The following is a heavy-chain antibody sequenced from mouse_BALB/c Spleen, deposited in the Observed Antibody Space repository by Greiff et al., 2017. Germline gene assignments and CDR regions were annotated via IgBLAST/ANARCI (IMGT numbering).Heavy chain of an antibody. Sequence: VHLVESGPGLVAPSQSLSITCTVSGFSLTSYGVHWVRQPPGKGLEWLGVIWAGGSTNYNSALMSRLSISKDNSKSQVFLKMNSLQTDDTAMYYCARDDDYDWFAYWGQGTLVTVSA. V-gene: IGHV2-9*02. CDR1: GFSLTSYG. CDR2: IWAGGST. J-gene: IGHJ3*01. D-gene: IGHD2-4*01. CDR3: ARDDDYDWFAY.